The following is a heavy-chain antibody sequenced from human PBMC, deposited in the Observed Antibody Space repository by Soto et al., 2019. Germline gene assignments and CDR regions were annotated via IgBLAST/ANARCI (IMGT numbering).Heavy chain of an antibody. V-gene: IGHV1-69*13. Sequence: SVKLSSKASGYTFTSYYVHCVRQAPGQGLEWMGRIKPIFRTPDYAQKFQDRLTITGDETMNTAYMELSGLRSDDTAVYYCARDKDRLQLGGNYYYILDVWGQGTTVTVSS. CDR3: ARDKDRLQLGGNYYYILDV. D-gene: IGHD5-12*01. J-gene: IGHJ6*02. CDR1: GYTFTSYY. CDR2: IKPIFRTP.